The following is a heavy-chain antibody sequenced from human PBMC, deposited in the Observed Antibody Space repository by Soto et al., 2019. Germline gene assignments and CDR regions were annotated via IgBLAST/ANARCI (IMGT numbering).Heavy chain of an antibody. CDR1: EFTVSDAG. D-gene: IGHD3-10*01. J-gene: IGHJ5*02. Sequence: EVQLVESGGGLVKPGGSLRLSCAASEFTVSDAGMTWVRQAPGKGLEWVGRIASKAAGGTSDYAAQGRGRCIISTDPSQHTLPLQMNTLATEVPALFFCVRMGRGNFNSWGRGTLVTVSS. CDR2: IASKAAGGTS. V-gene: IGHV3-15*04. CDR3: VRMGRGNFNS.